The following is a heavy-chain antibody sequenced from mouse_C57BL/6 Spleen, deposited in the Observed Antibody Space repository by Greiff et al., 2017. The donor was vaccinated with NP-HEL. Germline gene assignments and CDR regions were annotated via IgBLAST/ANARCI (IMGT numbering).Heavy chain of an antibody. CDR1: GYTFTSYW. CDR3: AREEDYYGSVAY. D-gene: IGHD1-1*01. Sequence: QVQLQQPGAELVKPGASVKMSCKASGYTFTSYWITWVKQRPGQGLEWIGDIYPGSGSTNYNEKFKSKATLTVDTSSSTAYMQLSSLTSEDSAVYDCAREEDYYGSVAYWGQGTLVTVSA. V-gene: IGHV1-55*01. J-gene: IGHJ3*01. CDR2: IYPGSGST.